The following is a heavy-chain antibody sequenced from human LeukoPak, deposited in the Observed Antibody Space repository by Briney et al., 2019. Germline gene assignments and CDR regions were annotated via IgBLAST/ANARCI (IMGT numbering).Heavy chain of an antibody. D-gene: IGHD2-15*01. CDR2: INSDGSAT. CDR1: GFXLSTYW. CDR3: ARGNKWSFDS. J-gene: IGHJ4*02. Sequence: GGSLRLSCVASGFXLSTYWMHWVRQAPGKGLVWVSRINSDGSATSYADSVMVRFTISRDSAKHTLYLQINSLRPEDTAVYYCARGNKWSFDSWGQGALVTVSS. V-gene: IGHV3-74*01.